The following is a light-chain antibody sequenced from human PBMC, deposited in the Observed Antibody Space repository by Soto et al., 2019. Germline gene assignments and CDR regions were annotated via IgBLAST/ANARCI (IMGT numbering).Light chain of an antibody. V-gene: IGKV1-39*01. CDR1: QSIISD. CDR2: APY. J-gene: IGKJ2*01. CDR3: QQSYSDPGT. Sequence: DIQMTQSPSSLSASVGDRVTITCRASQSIISDLNGYQQKPGKAPKLLIYAPYSLQSGVPSRFSGSGSGTKFTLTISSLQTEDFATYYCQQSYSDPGTFGQGTKMEIK.